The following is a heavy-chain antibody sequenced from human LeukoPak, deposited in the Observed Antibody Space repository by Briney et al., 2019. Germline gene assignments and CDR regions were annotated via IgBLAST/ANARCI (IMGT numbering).Heavy chain of an antibody. CDR2: INWNGGST. V-gene: IGHV3-20*04. J-gene: IGHJ3*02. Sequence: GGSLRLSCAASGFTFDDYGMSWVRQAPGKGLEWVSGINWNGGSTGYADSVKGRFTISRDNSKNTLYLQMNSLRAEDTAVYYCAKGIIVVVVAASMDDAFDIWGQGTMVTVSS. CDR1: GFTFDDYG. D-gene: IGHD2-15*01. CDR3: AKGIIVVVVAASMDDAFDI.